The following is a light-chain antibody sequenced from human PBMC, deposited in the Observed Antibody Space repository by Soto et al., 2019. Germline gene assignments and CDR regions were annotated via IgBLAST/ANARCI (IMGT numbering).Light chain of an antibody. CDR2: DAS. J-gene: IGKJ2*01. CDR3: QEYKSAT. Sequence: DIQMTQSPSTLSASVGDRVTITCRASQSISDWLAWYQQIPGRAPKLLIYDASTLQSGAPSRFSGSGSWTEFILTISSLQPDDSATYYCQEYKSATFGQGTKLQIK. CDR1: QSISDW. V-gene: IGKV1-5*01.